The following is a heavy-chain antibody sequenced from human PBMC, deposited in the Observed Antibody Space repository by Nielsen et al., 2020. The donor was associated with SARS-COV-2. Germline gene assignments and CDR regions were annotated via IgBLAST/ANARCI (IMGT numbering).Heavy chain of an antibody. CDR1: GFTFDDYA. V-gene: IGHV3-9*01. CDR2: ISWNSGSI. J-gene: IGHJ4*02. Sequence: SLKISCAASGFTFDDYAMHWVRQAPGKGLEWVSGISWNSGSIGYADSVKGRFTISRDNSKNTLYLQMNSLRAEDTAVYYCAKGSGSYYSPFDYWGQGTLVTVSS. CDR3: AKGSGSYYSPFDY. D-gene: IGHD3-10*01.